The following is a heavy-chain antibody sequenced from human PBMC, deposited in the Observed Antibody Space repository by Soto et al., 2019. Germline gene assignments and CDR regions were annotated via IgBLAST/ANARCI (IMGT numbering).Heavy chain of an antibody. CDR3: ARDVGLADDGVGV. Sequence: EVRLVETGGDLIQPGGSLRLSCAASGFIVSGNYMSWVRQAPGKGLEWVSVIYRGGSTYYADSVKGRFTISRDNSKNTLYLKMNSLRPDDPAVYYCARDVGLADDGVGVWGEGTTVTV. CDR1: GFIVSGNY. D-gene: IGHD1-26*01. J-gene: IGHJ6*02. V-gene: IGHV3-53*02. CDR2: IYRGGST.